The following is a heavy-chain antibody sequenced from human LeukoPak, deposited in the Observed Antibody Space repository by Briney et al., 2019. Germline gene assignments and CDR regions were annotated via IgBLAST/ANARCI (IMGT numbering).Heavy chain of an antibody. CDR2: IYYSGST. CDR3: ARGADYYYYYYMDV. Sequence: SETLSLTCTVAGGSISSYYWSWIRQPPGKGREWIGDIYYSGSTNYNPSLKSRVTISVDTSKNKFSLKLSSVTAADTAVYYCARGADYYYYYYMDVWGKGTTVTVSS. V-gene: IGHV4-59*01. J-gene: IGHJ6*03. CDR1: GGSISSYY.